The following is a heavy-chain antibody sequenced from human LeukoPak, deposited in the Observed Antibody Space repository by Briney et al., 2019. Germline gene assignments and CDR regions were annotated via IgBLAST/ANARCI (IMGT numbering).Heavy chain of an antibody. Sequence: GRSLRLSCAASGFTFSSYGMHWVRQAPGKGLEWVAVIWYDGSNKYYADSVKGRFTISRDNSKNTLYLQMNSLRAEDTAVYYCARAVYSSSGIGYWGQGTLVTVSS. CDR3: ARAVYSSSGIGY. CDR2: IWYDGSNK. J-gene: IGHJ4*02. V-gene: IGHV3-33*01. CDR1: GFTFSSYG. D-gene: IGHD6-13*01.